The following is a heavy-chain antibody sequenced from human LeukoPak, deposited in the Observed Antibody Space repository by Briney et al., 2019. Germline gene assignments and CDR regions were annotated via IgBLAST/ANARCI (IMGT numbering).Heavy chain of an antibody. CDR1: EFTIVRYA. CDR3: VRDPSYGSSWYYYMDV. CDR2: ISSSSFKI. J-gene: IGHJ6*03. V-gene: IGHV3-48*04. Sequence: GGSLRLSCAAFEFTIVRYAMNWVRQAPGKGLEWVSYISSSSFKIGYADSVKGRFTISRDNSKNSLYLQMDSLRVEDTAVYYCVRDPSYGSSWYYYMDVWGKGTTVTVSS. D-gene: IGHD6-13*01.